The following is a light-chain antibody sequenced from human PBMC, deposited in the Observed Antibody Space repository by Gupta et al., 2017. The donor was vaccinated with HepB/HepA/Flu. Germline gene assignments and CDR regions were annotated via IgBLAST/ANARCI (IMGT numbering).Light chain of an antibody. Sequence: AIRMTQSPASFSASTGDRVTITWRASQGISSYLAWYQQKPGKAPKLLIYAASTVQSGVPSRISGSETGTDFTLTISGRQSEAFANCYCEHENSSPRAFGQGTKLDTK. CDR1: QGISSY. V-gene: IGKV1-8*01. CDR3: EHENSSPRA. J-gene: IGKJ2*01. CDR2: AAS.